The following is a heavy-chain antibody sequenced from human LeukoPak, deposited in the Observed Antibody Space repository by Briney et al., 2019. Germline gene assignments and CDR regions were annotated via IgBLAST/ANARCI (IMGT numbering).Heavy chain of an antibody. CDR1: GFTFCSYS. CDR3: ARDREYSYARKDY. D-gene: IGHD5-18*01. J-gene: IGHJ4*02. Sequence: GGSLRLSCAASGFTFCSYSMNWVRQAPGKGLEWVSYISSSSSTIYYADSVKGRFTISRDNAKNSLYLQMNSLRAEDTAVYYCARDREYSYARKDYWGQGTLVTVSS. CDR2: ISSSSSTI. V-gene: IGHV3-48*01.